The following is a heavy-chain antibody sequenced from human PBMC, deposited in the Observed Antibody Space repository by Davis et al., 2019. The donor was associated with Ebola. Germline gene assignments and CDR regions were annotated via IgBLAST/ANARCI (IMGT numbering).Heavy chain of an antibody. D-gene: IGHD4-17*01. J-gene: IGHJ6*02. CDR1: GFTFSNAW. CDR2: IWYDGSNK. CDR3: ARDHHGMTTVIYYHYYGMDV. Sequence: GESLKISCAASGFTFSNAWMNWVRQAPGKGLEWVAVIWYDGSNKYYADSVKGRFTISRDNSKNTLYLQMNSLRAEDPAVYYCARDHHGMTTVIYYHYYGMDVWGQGTTVTVSS. V-gene: IGHV3-33*08.